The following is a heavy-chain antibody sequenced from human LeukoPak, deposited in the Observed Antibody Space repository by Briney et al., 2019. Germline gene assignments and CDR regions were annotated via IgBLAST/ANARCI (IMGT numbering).Heavy chain of an antibody. D-gene: IGHD3-22*01. Sequence: PGGSLRLSCGASGFTFSDYSMTWVRQAPGKGLEWVSSITGRSQHIYYADSVKGRFTISRDNAKNSLYLQMNSLRAEDTAVYYCARENREGVIVVDYFDYWGQGTLVTVSS. V-gene: IGHV3-21*01. CDR3: ARENREGVIVVDYFDY. CDR2: ITGRSQHI. CDR1: GFTFSDYS. J-gene: IGHJ4*02.